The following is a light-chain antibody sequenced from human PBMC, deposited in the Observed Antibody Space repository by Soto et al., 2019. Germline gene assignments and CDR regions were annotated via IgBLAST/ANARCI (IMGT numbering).Light chain of an antibody. J-gene: IGLJ1*01. V-gene: IGLV2-11*01. CDR1: SSDVGDYNY. CDR2: DVT. CDR3: CSYAGSYFFV. Sequence: QSALTQPRSVSGSPGQSVTISCTGTSSDVGDYNYVSWYQQHPGKAPKLILYDVTKRPSGVPDRFSGSKSGNTASLTISGLQAEDEADYHCCSYAGSYFFVFGTGTKLTVL.